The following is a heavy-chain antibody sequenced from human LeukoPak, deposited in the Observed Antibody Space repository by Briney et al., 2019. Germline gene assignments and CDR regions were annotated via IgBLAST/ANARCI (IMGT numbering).Heavy chain of an antibody. V-gene: IGHV1-2*02. D-gene: IGHD1-1*01. CDR2: INPNSGGT. Sequence: ASVKVSCKASGYTFTGYYMHWVRQAPGQGLEWMGWINPNSGGTNYAQKFQGRVTMTRDTSISTAYMELSRLRSDDTAVYYCARGPESYNWNINPSPKQNYYYYYMDVWGKGTTVTVSS. J-gene: IGHJ6*03. CDR1: GYTFTGYY. CDR3: ARGPESYNWNINPSPKQNYYYYYMDV.